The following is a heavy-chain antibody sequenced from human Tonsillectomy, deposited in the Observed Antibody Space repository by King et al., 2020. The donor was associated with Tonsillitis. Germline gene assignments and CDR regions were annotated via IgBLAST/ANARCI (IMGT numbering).Heavy chain of an antibody. CDR2: IRYDGSYK. V-gene: IGHV3-30*02. CDR1: GFTFSSYG. Sequence: VQLVESGGGVVQPGGSLRLSCEVSGFTFSSYGMYWVRQAPGKGLEWVAFIRYDGSYKYYADSVKGRFTISRDNSKNTLYLQMNSLRAEDTAVYYCAKDRQSLYYYYGVDVWGQGTTVTVSS. CDR3: AKDRQSLYYYYGVDV. J-gene: IGHJ6*02. D-gene: IGHD6-19*01.